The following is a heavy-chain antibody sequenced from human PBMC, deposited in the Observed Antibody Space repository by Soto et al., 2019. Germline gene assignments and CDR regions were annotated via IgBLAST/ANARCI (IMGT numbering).Heavy chain of an antibody. J-gene: IGHJ6*02. CDR2: VNPNSGNT. CDR1: GDTFTNYD. V-gene: IGHV1-8*01. CDR3: ARGRNGMDV. Sequence: QVQLVQSGAEVKKPGASVKVSCKASGDTFTNYDINWVRQATGQGLEWMGRVNPNSGNTGYAQKFQGRVTMTRNTSRTTAYMELSSLRSEDTAVYYCARGRNGMDVWGQGTTVTVSS.